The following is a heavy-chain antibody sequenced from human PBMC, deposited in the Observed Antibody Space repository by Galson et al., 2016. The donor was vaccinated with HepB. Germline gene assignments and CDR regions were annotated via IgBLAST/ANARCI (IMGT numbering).Heavy chain of an antibody. D-gene: IGHD6-19*01. CDR2: IWYDGSNK. Sequence: SGFTFSSYGMHWVRQAPGKGLEWVAVIWYDGSNKYYADSVKGRFTISRDNSKNTLYLQMNSLRAEDTAVYYCAVSSGWRPEFDYWGQGTLVTVSS. CDR3: AVSSGWRPEFDY. CDR1: GFTFSSYG. J-gene: IGHJ4*02. V-gene: IGHV3-33*01.